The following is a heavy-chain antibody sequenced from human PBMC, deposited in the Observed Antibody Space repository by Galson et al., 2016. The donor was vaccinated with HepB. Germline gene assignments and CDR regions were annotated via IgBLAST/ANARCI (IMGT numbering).Heavy chain of an antibody. CDR2: IKQDGSEK. CDR1: GFTFSSYW. D-gene: IGHD2-2*01. J-gene: IGHJ4*02. Sequence: SLRLSCAASGFTFSSYWMSWVRQAPGKGLEWVANIKQDGSEKYYVDSVEGRFTISRDNSKNTLFLQLNSLRAEDTALYYRAKDPYRLGNYFEYWGQGTPVTVSS. CDR3: AKDPYRLGNYFEY. V-gene: IGHV3-7*01.